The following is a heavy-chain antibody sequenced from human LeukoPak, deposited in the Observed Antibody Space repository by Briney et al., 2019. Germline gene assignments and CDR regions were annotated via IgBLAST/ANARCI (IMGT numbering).Heavy chain of an antibody. Sequence: PSETLSLTCTVSGGSISTYYWNWIRQPPGKGLEWIGYIYHSGSTNYNPSLQSRVTISVDTSKNQYSLNLNSVTAADTAVYYCARGGAARLHFQNWGQGTLVTVSS. CDR2: IYHSGST. CDR3: ARGGAARLHFQN. D-gene: IGHD6-6*01. CDR1: GGSISTYY. V-gene: IGHV4-59*01. J-gene: IGHJ1*01.